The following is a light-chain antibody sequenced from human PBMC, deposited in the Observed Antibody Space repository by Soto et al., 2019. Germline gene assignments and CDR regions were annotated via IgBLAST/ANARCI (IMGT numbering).Light chain of an antibody. CDR3: HSYDSSLSASV. CDR1: SSNIGAGYD. CDR2: GTT. J-gene: IGLJ1*01. V-gene: IGLV1-40*01. Sequence: QPVLTQTPSVSGAPGQRVTISCTGRSSNIGAGYDVHWYQHLPGTAPKLLIYGTTNRPSGVPDRFSGSKSGISASLAITGLQPEDEADYYCHSYDSSLSASVFGAGTKVTVL.